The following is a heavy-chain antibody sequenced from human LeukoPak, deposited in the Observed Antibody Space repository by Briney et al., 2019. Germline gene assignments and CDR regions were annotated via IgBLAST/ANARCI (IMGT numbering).Heavy chain of an antibody. CDR1: GFTFSSYA. V-gene: IGHV3-30-3*01. Sequence: GGSLRLSCAASGFTFSSYAMHWVRQAPGKGLEWVAVISYDGSNKYYADSVKGRFTIYRDNSKNTLYLQMNSLRGEDTAVYYCAGQGLLWFGEVLDYWGQGTLVTVSS. CDR3: AGQGLLWFGEVLDY. D-gene: IGHD3-10*01. CDR2: ISYDGSNK. J-gene: IGHJ4*02.